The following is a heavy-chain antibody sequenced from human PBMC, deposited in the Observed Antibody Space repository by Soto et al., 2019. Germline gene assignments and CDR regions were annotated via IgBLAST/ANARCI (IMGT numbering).Heavy chain of an antibody. CDR1: GGSISSYY. Sequence: SETLSLTCTVSGGSISSYYWGWIRQPPGKGLEWIGSIYYSGSTYYNPSLKSRVTISVDTSKNQFSLKLSSVTAADTAVYYCARGGVYYYDSSDAFDIWGQGTMVTVSS. V-gene: IGHV4-39*01. CDR3: ARGGVYYYDSSDAFDI. CDR2: IYYSGST. D-gene: IGHD3-22*01. J-gene: IGHJ3*02.